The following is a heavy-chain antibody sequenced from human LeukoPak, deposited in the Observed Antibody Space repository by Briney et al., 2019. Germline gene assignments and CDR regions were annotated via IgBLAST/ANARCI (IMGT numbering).Heavy chain of an antibody. CDR1: GYTLTELS. V-gene: IGHV1-24*01. CDR3: ATGHGLRYFVWLSSFQH. CDR2: FDPEDGET. Sequence: VASVTDPCKVSGYTLTELSMHWVRQAPGKGLEWMGGFDPEDGETIYAQKFQGRVTMTEDTSTDTAYMELSSLRSEDTAVYYCATGHGLRYFVWLSSFQHWRQGTRVTVSS. D-gene: IGHD3-9*01. J-gene: IGHJ1*01.